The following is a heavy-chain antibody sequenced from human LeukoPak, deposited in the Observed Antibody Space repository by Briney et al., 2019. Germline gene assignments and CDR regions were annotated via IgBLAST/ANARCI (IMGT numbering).Heavy chain of an antibody. V-gene: IGHV3-21*01. CDR2: ISSSSSYI. Sequence: KPGGSLRLSCAASGFTFSSYSMNWVRQAPGKGLEWVSSISSSSSYIYYADSVKGRFTISRDNGKNSLYLQMNSLRAEDTAVYYCARRYCSGGSCYTFDYWGQGTLVTVSS. CDR3: ARRYCSGGSCYTFDY. CDR1: GFTFSSYS. D-gene: IGHD2-15*01. J-gene: IGHJ4*02.